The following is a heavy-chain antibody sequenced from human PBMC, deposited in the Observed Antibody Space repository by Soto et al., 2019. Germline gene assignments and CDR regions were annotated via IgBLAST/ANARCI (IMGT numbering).Heavy chain of an antibody. CDR3: SWGTDSSAAFDI. Sequence: QVQLVQSGAEVKKPGSSVKVSCKASGGTFSSYAISWVRQAPGQGLEWMGGNIPIVGTANYAQKFQGRVTITADESTSTAYMELSSLRSEDTAVYYCSWGTDSSAAFDIWGQGTMVTVSS. CDR2: NIPIVGTA. D-gene: IGHD3-22*01. CDR1: GGTFSSYA. V-gene: IGHV1-69*12. J-gene: IGHJ3*02.